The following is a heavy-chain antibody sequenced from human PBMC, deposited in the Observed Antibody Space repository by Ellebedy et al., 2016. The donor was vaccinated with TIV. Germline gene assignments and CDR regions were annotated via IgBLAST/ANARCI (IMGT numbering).Heavy chain of an antibody. Sequence: GESLKISCAASGFTFSSYAMTWVRQAPGKGLEWVSSIIGNGGITDYADSVKGRFTIARDNSNNSLYLQMNSLRAEDTAVYYCAKGSQWLGRTCFDYWGQGTLVTVSS. CDR3: AKGSQWLGRTCFDY. V-gene: IGHV3-23*01. CDR1: GFTFSSYA. CDR2: IIGNGGIT. J-gene: IGHJ4*02. D-gene: IGHD6-19*01.